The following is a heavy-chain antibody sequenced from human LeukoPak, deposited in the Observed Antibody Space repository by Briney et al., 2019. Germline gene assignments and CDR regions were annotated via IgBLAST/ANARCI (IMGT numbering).Heavy chain of an antibody. V-gene: IGHV1-2*04. CDR3: ARDRKRDIVVVVAAGGTFDP. CDR2: INPNSGGT. CDR1: GYTFTGYY. D-gene: IGHD2-15*01. J-gene: IGHJ5*02. Sequence: ASVKVSCKASGYTFTGYYMHWVRQAPGQGLEWMGWINPNSGGTNYAQKFQDWVTMTRDTSISTAYMELSRLRSDDTAVYYCARDRKRDIVVVVAAGGTFDPWGQGTLVTVSS.